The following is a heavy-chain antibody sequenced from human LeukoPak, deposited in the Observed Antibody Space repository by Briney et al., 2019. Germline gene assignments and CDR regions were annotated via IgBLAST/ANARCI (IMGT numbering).Heavy chain of an antibody. J-gene: IGHJ3*02. V-gene: IGHV3-30*18. CDR1: GFTFSSYG. CDR3: AKLYDAFDI. CDR2: ISYDGSNK. Sequence: GRSLRLSCAAYGFTFSSYGMQWVRQAPGKGMEWVAVISYDGSNKYYADSVKGRFTISRDNSKNTLYLQMNSLRAEDTAVYYCAKLYDAFDIWGQGTMVTVSS.